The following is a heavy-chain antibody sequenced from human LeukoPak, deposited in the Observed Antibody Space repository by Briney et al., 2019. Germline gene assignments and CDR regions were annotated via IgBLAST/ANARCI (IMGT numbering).Heavy chain of an antibody. J-gene: IGHJ4*01. Sequence: GGSLRLSCVTSGFTFRGYWMSWFRQAPGKGLEWVGNIQPDGSGAFYADAMRGRFTISRDNAQNSLYLQINSLRAEDTAVYYCGKSEVTIPDSHWGQGTPVTVSS. CDR1: GFTFRGYW. CDR2: IQPDGSGA. CDR3: GKSEVTIPDSH. V-gene: IGHV3-7*01. D-gene: IGHD2-21*02.